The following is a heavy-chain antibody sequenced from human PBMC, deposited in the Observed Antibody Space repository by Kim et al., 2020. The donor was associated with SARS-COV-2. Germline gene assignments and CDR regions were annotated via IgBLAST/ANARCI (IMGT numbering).Heavy chain of an antibody. D-gene: IGHD6-13*01. V-gene: IGHV4-31*03. CDR2: IYYSGST. Sequence: SETLSLTCTVSRASISSGDCYWSWIRQYPGKGLEWIGYIYYSGSTYYSPSLKSRVTISVDRSQNQFSLRLNSVTAADTAVYYCARGKGYSSTPHYYYYGMDVWGQGTTVTVSS. CDR1: RASISSGDCY. J-gene: IGHJ6*02. CDR3: ARGKGYSSTPHYYYYGMDV.